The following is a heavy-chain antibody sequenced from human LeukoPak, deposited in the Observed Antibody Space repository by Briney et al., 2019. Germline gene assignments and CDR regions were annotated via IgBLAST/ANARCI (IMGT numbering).Heavy chain of an antibody. CDR1: GFTFSGSA. V-gene: IGHV3-73*01. Sequence: GGSLRLSCAASGFTFSGSAMHWVRQASGKGLEWVGRIRSKANSYATAYAASVKGRFTISRDDSKNTAYLQMNSPKTEDTAVYYCTSSGYYHYYYYMDVWGKGTTVTVSS. CDR2: IRSKANSYAT. D-gene: IGHD3-22*01. CDR3: TSSGYYHYYYYMDV. J-gene: IGHJ6*03.